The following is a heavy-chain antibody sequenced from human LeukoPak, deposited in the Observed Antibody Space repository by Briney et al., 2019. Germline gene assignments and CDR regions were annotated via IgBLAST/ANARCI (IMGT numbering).Heavy chain of an antibody. CDR3: ARASAAAGTYYYYYSMDV. CDR1: GYTFTSYD. V-gene: IGHV1-8*01. J-gene: IGHJ6*02. Sequence: GASVKVSCKASGYTFTSYDINWVRQAPGQGLEWMGWMNPNSGNTGYAQKFQGRVTMTRNTSISTAYMELSSLRSEDTAMYYCARASAAAGTYYYYYSMDVWGQGTTVTVSS. CDR2: MNPNSGNT. D-gene: IGHD6-13*01.